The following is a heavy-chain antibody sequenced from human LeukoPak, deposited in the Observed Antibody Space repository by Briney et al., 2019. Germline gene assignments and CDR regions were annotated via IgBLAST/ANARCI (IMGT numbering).Heavy chain of an antibody. V-gene: IGHV3-64*01. CDR3: AKYSHRSSVAGLLIDF. CDR2: LSDTGGST. J-gene: IGHJ4*02. CDR1: GFTFSKFA. D-gene: IGHD6-19*01. Sequence: PGGSLRLSCAGSGFTFSKFAMHWVRQAAGKGLEYVAGLSDTGGSTFYINSVKGRFTISREDSQATVFLQMRSVGIEDTAIYYCAKYSHRSSVAGLLIDFWPQGTLVSV.